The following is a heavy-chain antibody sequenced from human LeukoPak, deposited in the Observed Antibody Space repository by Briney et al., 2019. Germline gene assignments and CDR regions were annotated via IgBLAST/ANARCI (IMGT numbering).Heavy chain of an antibody. CDR2: IKSKTGDETT. Sequence: PGGSLRLSCAASGFTFSDAWMNWVRQAPGKGLEWVGRIKSKTGDETTDYAAPVKGRFTIARDDSETTVSLQMNSLRAEDTAVYYCAKEASFWSGSLDWFDPWGQGTLVTVSS. CDR3: AKEASFWSGSLDWFDP. CDR1: GFTFSDAW. D-gene: IGHD3-3*01. J-gene: IGHJ5*02. V-gene: IGHV3-15*01.